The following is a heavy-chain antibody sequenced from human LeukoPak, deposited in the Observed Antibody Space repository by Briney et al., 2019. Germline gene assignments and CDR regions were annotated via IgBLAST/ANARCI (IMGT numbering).Heavy chain of an antibody. CDR2: INPSGGST. Sequence: ASVKVSCKAAGYTFASYYMHWVRHAPGQGLEWMGTINPSGGSTSSAQKFQGRVTMTRAMSTSTVYMELSRLRSEDTAVYYCAREASKWRINWFDPWGQGTMVTVSS. D-gene: IGHD2-8*01. CDR3: AREASKWRINWFDP. J-gene: IGHJ5*02. CDR1: GYTFASYY. V-gene: IGHV1-46*01.